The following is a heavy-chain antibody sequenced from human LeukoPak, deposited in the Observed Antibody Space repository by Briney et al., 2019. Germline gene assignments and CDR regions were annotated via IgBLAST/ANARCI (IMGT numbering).Heavy chain of an antibody. CDR3: ARGDILTGSRFDP. Sequence: SVKVSCKASGGTFSNYAISWVRQAPGQGLEWMGRIIPMFGTTNYAQNFQGRVTITTDESTSTAYMELSSLRSEDTAVYYCARGDILTGSRFDPWGQGTLVTVSS. CDR2: IIPMFGTT. V-gene: IGHV1-69*05. J-gene: IGHJ5*02. D-gene: IGHD3-9*01. CDR1: GGTFSNYA.